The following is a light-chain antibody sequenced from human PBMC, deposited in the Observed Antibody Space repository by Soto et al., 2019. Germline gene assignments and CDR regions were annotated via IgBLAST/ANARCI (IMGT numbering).Light chain of an antibody. Sequence: QSALTQPGSVSGSPGQSVTISCTGTSSDVGGYDYVSWYQQHPGKAPKFMIYEVTNRPSGVSHRFSGSKSGNTASLTISGLQAEDEADYYCSSYTTTSTYVFGTGTKVTVL. CDR2: EVT. V-gene: IGLV2-14*01. CDR3: SSYTTTSTYV. CDR1: SSDVGGYDY. J-gene: IGLJ1*01.